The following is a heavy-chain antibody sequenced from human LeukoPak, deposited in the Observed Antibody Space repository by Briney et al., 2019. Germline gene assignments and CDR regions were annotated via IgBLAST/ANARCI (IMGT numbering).Heavy chain of an antibody. CDR2: IYYSGST. V-gene: IGHV4-39*01. CDR1: GGSISSSGYY. J-gene: IGHJ3*02. Sequence: PSETLSLTCTVSGGSISSSGYYWGWIRQPPGKGLEWIGSIYYSGSTYYNPSLKSRVTISVDTSKNQFSLKLSSVTAADTAVYYCARHTLIYLNRESDAFDIWGQGTMVTVSS. D-gene: IGHD1-14*01. CDR3: ARHTLIYLNRESDAFDI.